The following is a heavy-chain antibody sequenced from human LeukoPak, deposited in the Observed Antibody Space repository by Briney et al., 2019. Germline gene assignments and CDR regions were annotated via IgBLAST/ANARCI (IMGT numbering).Heavy chain of an antibody. V-gene: IGHV3-48*03. CDR3: ACIILGYAAFDI. D-gene: IGHD3-16*01. J-gene: IGHJ3*02. Sequence: GGSLRLSCAASGFTFSSYEMNWVRQAPGKGLEWVSYISSSGSTIYYADSVKGRFTISRDNAKNSLYLQMNSQRAEDTAVYYCACIILGYAAFDIWGQGTMVTVSS. CDR1: GFTFSSYE. CDR2: ISSSGSTI.